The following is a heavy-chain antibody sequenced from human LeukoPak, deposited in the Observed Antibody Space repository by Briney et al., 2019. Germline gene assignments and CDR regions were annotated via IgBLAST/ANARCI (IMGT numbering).Heavy chain of an antibody. CDR1: GFTFSSYA. Sequence: PGGSLRLSCAASGFTFSSYAMSWVRQAPGKGLEWVSSISSSSSYIYYADSVKGRFTISRDNAKNSLYLQMNSLRAEDTAVYYCARSVAAASLKSDYWGQGTLVTVSS. V-gene: IGHV3-21*01. J-gene: IGHJ4*02. CDR3: ARSVAAASLKSDY. D-gene: IGHD6-13*01. CDR2: ISSSSSYI.